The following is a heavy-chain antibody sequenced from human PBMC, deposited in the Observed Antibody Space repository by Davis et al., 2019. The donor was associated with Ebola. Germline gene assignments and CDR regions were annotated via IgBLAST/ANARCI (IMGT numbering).Heavy chain of an antibody. D-gene: IGHD4-17*01. CDR2: IWYDGSNK. CDR1: GFKFSTYG. V-gene: IGHV3-33*01. Sequence: GESLKISCEASGFKFSTYGMHWVRQAPGKGLEWVAVIWYDGSNKYYADSVKGRFTISRDNSKNTLYLQMNSLRAEDTAVYYCARDGDGDYGHDYWGQGTLVTVSS. J-gene: IGHJ4*02. CDR3: ARDGDGDYGHDY.